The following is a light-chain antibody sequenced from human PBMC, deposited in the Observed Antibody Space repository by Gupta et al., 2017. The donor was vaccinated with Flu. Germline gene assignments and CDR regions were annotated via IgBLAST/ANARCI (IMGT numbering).Light chain of an antibody. J-gene: IGKJ1*01. CDR2: GAS. CDR3: QQTNSTPRT. V-gene: IGKV1-39*01. CDR1: RSITTY. Sequence: PSSLSSSVGDRVTITCRASRSITTYLNCIQQNGGKAPKVLIYGASSAQSGVPSRFSGSGSGTDFTLTISMLHPEDFATYYCQQTNSTPRTFGQGTKVEIK.